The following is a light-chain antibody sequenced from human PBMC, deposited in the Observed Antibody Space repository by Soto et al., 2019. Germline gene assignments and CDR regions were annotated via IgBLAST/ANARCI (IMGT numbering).Light chain of an antibody. J-gene: IGKJ3*01. CDR1: HDXTSY. CDR3: XKCDYLPI. CDR2: DAS. Sequence: DIQMTQSPSSLSASVGDRVTITCQASHDXTSYLNWYQHKPGKAPKLLIYDASILEAGVPSRFSGSGSGTDFTFTIXSLQXXXXATXXXXKCDYLPIFGPGTTVDFK. V-gene: IGKV1-33*01.